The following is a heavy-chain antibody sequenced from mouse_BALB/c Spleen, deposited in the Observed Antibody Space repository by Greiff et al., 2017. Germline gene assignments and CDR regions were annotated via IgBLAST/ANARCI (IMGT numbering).Heavy chain of an antibody. Sequence: EVKLVESGPGLVKPSQSLSLTCTVTGYSITSDYAWNWIRQFPGNKLEWMGYISYSGSTSYNPSLKSRISITRDTSKNQFFLQLNSVTTEDTATYYCARVYYSSSYPYYFDYWGQGTTLTVSS. D-gene: IGHD1-1*01. CDR1: GYSITSDYA. J-gene: IGHJ2*01. V-gene: IGHV3-2*02. CDR3: ARVYYSSSYPYYFDY. CDR2: ISYSGST.